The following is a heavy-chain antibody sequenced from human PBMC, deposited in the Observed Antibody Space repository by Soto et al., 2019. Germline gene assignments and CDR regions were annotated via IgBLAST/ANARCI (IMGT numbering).Heavy chain of an antibody. Sequence: SETLSLTCTVSGGSIRDSSYHWGWIRQPPGKGLEWIGSIFDTGSTYYNPSLKSRVTISIDTSKNQFSLELSSVTAADTAVYYFARHLDYLAAAAPFDPWGKGTLLT. CDR3: ARHLDYLAAAAPFDP. D-gene: IGHD6-13*01. CDR2: IFDTGST. V-gene: IGHV4-39*01. J-gene: IGHJ5*02. CDR1: GGSIRDSSYH.